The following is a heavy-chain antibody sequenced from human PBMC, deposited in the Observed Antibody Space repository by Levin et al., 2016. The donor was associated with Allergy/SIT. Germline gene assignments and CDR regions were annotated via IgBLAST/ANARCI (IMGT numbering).Heavy chain of an antibody. CDR3: SRDASWQRDC. D-gene: IGHD6-25*01. V-gene: IGHV3-48*01. J-gene: IGHJ4*02. Sequence: GESLKISCAASGFTFSTYAMHWVRQAPGKGLEWISHISNGPRNTYYADSVKGRFTISRDDAKNSLYLQMNSLRTEDTGVYYCSRDASWQRDCWGQGTLVTVSS. CDR1: GFTFSTYA. CDR2: ISNGPRNT.